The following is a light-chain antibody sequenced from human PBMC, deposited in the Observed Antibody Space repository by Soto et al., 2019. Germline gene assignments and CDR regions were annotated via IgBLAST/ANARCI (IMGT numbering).Light chain of an antibody. J-gene: IGLJ1*01. CDR3: SSYKSSSTLEV. Sequence: QSVLAQPASVSGSPGQSITISCTGTSSDVGGYNHVSWYQHHPGKAPKLMIYEVSNRPSGVSNRFSGSKSGNTASLTISGLQAEDEADYYCSSYKSSSTLEVFGTGTKVTVL. CDR1: SSDVGGYNH. V-gene: IGLV2-14*01. CDR2: EVS.